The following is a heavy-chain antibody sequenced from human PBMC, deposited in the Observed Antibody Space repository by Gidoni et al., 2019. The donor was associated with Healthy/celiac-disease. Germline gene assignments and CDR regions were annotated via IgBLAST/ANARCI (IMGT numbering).Heavy chain of an antibody. CDR2: IYYSGST. CDR1: GGSISSYY. J-gene: IGHJ6*02. D-gene: IGHD3-22*01. CDR3: ARTAPYYDSSGYDGYYYGMDV. Sequence: QVQLQASGPGLVKPSETLSLPCTVAGGSISSYYWSWIRQPPGKGLEWIGYIYYSGSTNYNPSLKSRVTISVDTSKNHFSLKLSSVTAADTAVYYCARTAPYYDSSGYDGYYYGMDVWGQGTTVTVSS. V-gene: IGHV4-59*01.